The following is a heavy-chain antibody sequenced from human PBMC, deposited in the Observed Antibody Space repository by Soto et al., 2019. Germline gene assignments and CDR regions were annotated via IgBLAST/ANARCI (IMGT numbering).Heavy chain of an antibody. D-gene: IGHD4-17*01. CDR3: ARDRSRDDYGEYTNWFDP. J-gene: IGHJ5*02. CDR1: GYTFTSYG. CDR2: ISAYNGNT. V-gene: IGHV1-18*01. Sequence: GASVKVSCKASGYTFTSYGISWVRQAPGQGLEWMGWISAYNGNTNYAQKLQGRVTMTTDTSTSTAYMELRSLRSDDTAVYYCARDRSRDDYGEYTNWFDPWGQGTLVTVSS.